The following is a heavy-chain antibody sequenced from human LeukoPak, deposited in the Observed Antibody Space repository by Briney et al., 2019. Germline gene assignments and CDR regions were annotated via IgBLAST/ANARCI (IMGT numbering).Heavy chain of an antibody. CDR1: GFTFDDYA. V-gene: IGHV3-9*01. CDR3: AKDTRTGYSGALDY. D-gene: IGHD1-26*01. CDR2: ISWDSSTK. J-gene: IGHJ4*02. Sequence: GGSLRLSCAASGFTFDDYAMHWVRQAPGKGLEWVSGISWDSSTKAYADSVKGRFTISRDNAKNSLHLQMNSLRAEDTALYYCAKDTRTGYSGALDYWGQGTLVTVSS.